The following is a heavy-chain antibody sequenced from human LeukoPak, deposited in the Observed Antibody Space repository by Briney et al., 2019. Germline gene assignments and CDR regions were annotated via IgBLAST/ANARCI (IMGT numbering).Heavy chain of an antibody. J-gene: IGHJ5*02. Sequence: SQTLSLTCANGGDSSSSNNAAWNWIRKSPSRGLEWLGRTYYRSKRYYNYAVSVKSRITINPDTSNNQLSLQLHYVTPADMAVYYCARGRCGSIQNWFDPWGQGTLVTVSS. CDR2: TYYRSKRYY. V-gene: IGHV6-1*01. CDR1: GDSSSSNNAA. D-gene: IGHD6-13*01. CDR3: ARGRCGSIQNWFDP.